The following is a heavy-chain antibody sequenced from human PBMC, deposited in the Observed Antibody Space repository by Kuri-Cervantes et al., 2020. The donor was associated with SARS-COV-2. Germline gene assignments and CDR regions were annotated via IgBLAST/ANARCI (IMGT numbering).Heavy chain of an antibody. J-gene: IGHJ4*02. Sequence: ESLKISCAASGFTFSSYAMSWVRQAPGKGLEWIGYIYYSGSTNYNPSLKSRVTISVDTSKNQFSLKLSSVTAADTAVYYCARHLHSSSFTNPDYWGQGTLVTVSS. CDR1: GFTFSSYA. D-gene: IGHD6-13*01. V-gene: IGHV4-59*08. CDR2: IYYSGST. CDR3: ARHLHSSSFTNPDY.